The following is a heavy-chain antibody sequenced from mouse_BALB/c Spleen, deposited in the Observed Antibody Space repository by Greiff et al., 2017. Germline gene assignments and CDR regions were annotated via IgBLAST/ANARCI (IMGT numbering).Heavy chain of an antibody. Sequence: DVQLVESGGGLVKPGGSLKLSCAASGFTFSSYAMSWVRQTPEKRLEWVASISSGGSTYYPDSVKGRFTISRDNARNILYLQMSSLRSEDTAMYYCARGGGYDSLAYWGQGTLVTVSA. CDR2: ISSGGST. CDR3: ARGGGYDSLAY. V-gene: IGHV5-6-5*01. J-gene: IGHJ3*01. CDR1: GFTFSSYA. D-gene: IGHD2-4*01.